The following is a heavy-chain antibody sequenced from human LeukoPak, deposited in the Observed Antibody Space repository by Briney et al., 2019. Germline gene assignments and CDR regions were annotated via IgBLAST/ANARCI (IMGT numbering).Heavy chain of an antibody. CDR3: ARHPSGTYSPFDY. J-gene: IGHJ4*02. CDR2: IYPGDSDT. V-gene: IGHV5-51*01. Sequence: GESLKISCKGYGYSFTNSWIGWVRQMPGKGLEWMGSIYPGDSDTRYSPSFQGQVTISADKSISTAYLPWSSLKASDTAIYYCARHPSGTYSPFDYWGQGTLVTVSS. D-gene: IGHD1-26*01. CDR1: GYSFTNSW.